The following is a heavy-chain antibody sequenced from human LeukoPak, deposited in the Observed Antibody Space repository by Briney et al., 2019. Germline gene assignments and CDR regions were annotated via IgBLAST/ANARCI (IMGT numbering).Heavy chain of an antibody. CDR2: ISTSGGST. D-gene: IGHD3-22*01. V-gene: IGHV3-23*01. CDR1: GFTFSSHA. Sequence: GESLRLSCAASGFTFSSHAMSWVRKAPGKGLEWVSGISTSGGSTSYADSVKGRFTISRDNPRNTLYMQMNSLRAEDTAVYYCAIMHPYYDGSGYWVQWGQGSLVTVSS. J-gene: IGHJ4*02. CDR3: AIMHPYYDGSGYWVQ.